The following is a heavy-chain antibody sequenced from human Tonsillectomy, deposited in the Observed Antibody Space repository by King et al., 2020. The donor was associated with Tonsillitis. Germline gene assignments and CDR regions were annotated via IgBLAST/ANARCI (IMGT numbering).Heavy chain of an antibody. Sequence: VQLVESGGGVVQPGRSLRLSCAASGFTFSSYGMHWVRRAPGKGLEWVAVISYDGSNKYYADSVKGRFTISRDNSKNTLYLQMNSLRAEDTAVYYCAKSITMIDYWGQGTLVTVSS. D-gene: IGHD3-22*01. CDR3: AKSITMIDY. CDR2: ISYDGSNK. J-gene: IGHJ4*02. V-gene: IGHV3-30*18. CDR1: GFTFSSYG.